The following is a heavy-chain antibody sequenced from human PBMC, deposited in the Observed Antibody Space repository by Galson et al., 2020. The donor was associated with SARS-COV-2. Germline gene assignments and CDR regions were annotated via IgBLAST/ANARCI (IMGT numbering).Heavy chain of an antibody. V-gene: IGHV1-69*05. J-gene: IGHJ6*03. CDR2: IIPIFGTA. CDR1: GGTFSSYA. Sequence: ASVKVSCKASGGTFSSYAISWVRQAPGQGLEWMGGIIPIFGTANYAQKFQGRVTITTDESTSTAYMELSSLRSEDTAVYYCARDNRIAAAGTNWNTDYYYYYMDVWGKGTTVTVSS. CDR3: ARDNRIAAAGTNWNTDYYYYYMDV. D-gene: IGHD6-13*01.